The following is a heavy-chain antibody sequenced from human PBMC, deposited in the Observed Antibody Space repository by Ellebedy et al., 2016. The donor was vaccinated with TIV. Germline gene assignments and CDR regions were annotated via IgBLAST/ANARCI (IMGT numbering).Heavy chain of an antibody. CDR1: GFNVSTNY. Sequence: GGSLRLSCAVSGFNVSTNYMTWVRQAPGRGLAWVSILNSGGATDYADSVKGRFIISRDDVKNTLHLQMFRLRAEDTAIYYCARERRYCGNECYLYYYYGMDVWGQGTTVTVAS. D-gene: IGHD2-21*01. CDR3: ARERRYCGNECYLYYYYGMDV. CDR2: LNSGGAT. V-gene: IGHV3-66*01. J-gene: IGHJ6*02.